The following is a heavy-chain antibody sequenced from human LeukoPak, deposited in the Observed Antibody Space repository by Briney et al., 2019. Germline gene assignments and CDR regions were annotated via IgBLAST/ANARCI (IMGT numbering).Heavy chain of an antibody. D-gene: IGHD6-13*01. CDR1: GGSISTYY. J-gene: IGHJ4*02. CDR3: ARYDSSWDSLDY. V-gene: IGHV4-59*01. Sequence: PSETLSLTCTVSGGSISTYYWSWIRQPPGKGLEWIGSIHYSGSTNCNSSLKSRITMSVDTSKNQFSLKLSSVTAADTAVYYCARYDSSWDSLDYWGQGTLVTVSS. CDR2: IHYSGST.